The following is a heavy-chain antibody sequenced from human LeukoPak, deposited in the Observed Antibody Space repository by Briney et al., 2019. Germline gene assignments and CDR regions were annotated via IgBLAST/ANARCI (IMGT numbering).Heavy chain of an antibody. D-gene: IGHD2-2*01. Sequence: GGSLRLSCAASGFTFDDYAMHWVRQAPGKGLEWVSGISWNSGSIGYADSVKGRFTISRDNAKNSLYLQMNSLRAEDTAVYYCARVRLCSTNCYRYYYGMDVWGQGTTVTVSS. J-gene: IGHJ6*02. CDR1: GFTFDDYA. CDR3: ARVRLCSTNCYRYYYGMDV. V-gene: IGHV3-9*01. CDR2: ISWNSGSI.